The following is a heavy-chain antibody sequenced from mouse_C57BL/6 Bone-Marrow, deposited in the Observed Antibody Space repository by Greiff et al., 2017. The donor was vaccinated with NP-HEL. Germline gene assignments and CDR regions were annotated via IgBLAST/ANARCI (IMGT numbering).Heavy chain of an antibody. J-gene: IGHJ3*01. CDR2: ISYDGSN. D-gene: IGHD2-4*01. CDR1: GYSITSGYY. Sequence: EVQLQQSGPGLVKPSQSLSLTCSVTGYSITSGYYWNWIRQFPGNKLEWMGYISYDGSNNYNPSLKNRISITRDTSKNQFFLKLNSVTTEDTATYYCARGDDYGVFAYWGQGTLVTVSA. V-gene: IGHV3-6*01. CDR3: ARGDDYGVFAY.